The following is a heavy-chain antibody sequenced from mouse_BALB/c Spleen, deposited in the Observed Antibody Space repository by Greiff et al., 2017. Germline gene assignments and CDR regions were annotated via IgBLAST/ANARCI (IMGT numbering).Heavy chain of an antibody. Sequence: EVKLVESGGGLVKPGGSLKLSCAASGFTFSSYTMSWVRQTPEKRLEWVATISSGGSYTYYPDSVKGRFTISRDNAKNTLYLQMSSLKSEDTAMYYCTRDWFLFDYWGQGTTLTVSS. CDR2: ISSGGSYT. D-gene: IGHD2-2*01. V-gene: IGHV5-6-4*01. CDR1: GFTFSSYT. CDR3: TRDWFLFDY. J-gene: IGHJ2*01.